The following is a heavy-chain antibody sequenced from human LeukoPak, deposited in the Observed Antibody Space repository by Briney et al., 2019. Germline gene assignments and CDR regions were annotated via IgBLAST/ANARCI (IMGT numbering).Heavy chain of an antibody. D-gene: IGHD6-19*01. CDR2: VTYDGTNK. CDR1: GFTFSTSA. CDR3: ARSPYLSGWYSGVDY. Sequence: GRSLRLSCAAFGFTFSTSAMHWVRQAPGKGLEWVAVVTYDGTNKYYADSVKGRFTISRDNSKNSLYLQMNSLRVEDTAVYYCARSPYLSGWYSGVDYWGQGTLVTVSS. J-gene: IGHJ4*02. V-gene: IGHV3-30-3*01.